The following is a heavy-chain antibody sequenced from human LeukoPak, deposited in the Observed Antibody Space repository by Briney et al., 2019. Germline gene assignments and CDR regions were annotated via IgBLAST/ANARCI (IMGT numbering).Heavy chain of an antibody. J-gene: IGHJ4*02. CDR1: GYTFTGYY. D-gene: IGHD3-22*01. V-gene: IGHV1-2*02. CDR3: ARPPHVARYYYDSSGYFDY. Sequence: GDSVRVSCKASGYTFTGYYMHWVRQAPGQGLEWMGWINPIRGGTNYAQMFQGRVTMTRDTSISTAYMELSRLRSDDTAVYYCARPPHVARYYYDSSGYFDYWGQGTLVTVSS. CDR2: INPIRGGT.